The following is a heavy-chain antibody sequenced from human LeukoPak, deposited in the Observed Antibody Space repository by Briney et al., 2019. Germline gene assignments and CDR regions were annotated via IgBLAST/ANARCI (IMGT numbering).Heavy chain of an antibody. CDR1: GYTSTSYG. CDR2: ISAYNGNT. D-gene: IGHD2-2*01. CDR3: ARASAPEPTVVVPAAMSY. Sequence: PSVTASCKASGYTSTSYGISWVRQAPGQGLEWMGWISAYNGNTTYAQTLQGRVTMTTDTSTTTAYVELKSLRSDEPAVYYCARASAPEPTVVVPAAMSYWGQGTLVTVSS. V-gene: IGHV1-18*04. J-gene: IGHJ4*02.